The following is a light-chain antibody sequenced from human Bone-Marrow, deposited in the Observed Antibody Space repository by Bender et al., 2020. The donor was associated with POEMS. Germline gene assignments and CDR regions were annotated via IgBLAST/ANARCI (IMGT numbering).Light chain of an antibody. CDR2: EDI. CDR1: ALPKKY. Sequence: SYELTQPPSVSVSPGQTARITCSGDALPKKYAYWYQQKSGQAPVLVIYEDIKRPSGIPERFSGSSSGTMATLTISGARVEDEADYYCYSGDSGGEQYVFGGGTKLTVL. V-gene: IGLV3-10*01. J-gene: IGLJ3*02. CDR3: YSGDSGGEQYV.